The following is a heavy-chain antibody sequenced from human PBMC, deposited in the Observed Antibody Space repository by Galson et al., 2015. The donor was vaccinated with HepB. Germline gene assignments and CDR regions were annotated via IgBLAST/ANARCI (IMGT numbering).Heavy chain of an antibody. D-gene: IGHD5-18*01. V-gene: IGHV3-23*01. J-gene: IGHJ4*02. CDR2: ISGNGGVT. CDR1: EFTFSSYA. Sequence: LRLSCAASEFTFSSYAMSWVRQAPGTGLEWVSAISGNGGVTHYADSVKGRFTISRDNSKNTLYLQMNSLRAEDTAVYYCAKSGYTYGDFFDYWGQGTLVTVSS. CDR3: AKSGYTYGDFFDY.